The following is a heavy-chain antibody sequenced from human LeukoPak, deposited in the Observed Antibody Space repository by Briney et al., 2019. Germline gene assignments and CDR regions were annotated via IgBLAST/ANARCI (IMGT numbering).Heavy chain of an antibody. Sequence: GGSLRLSCAASGFTFSSYEMNWVRQAPGKGLEWVSYISSSGSTIYYADSVKGRFTISRDNSKNTVYLQVSSLRAEDTAVYYCAKDLGWIQFGYWGQGTLVTVSS. V-gene: IGHV3-48*03. J-gene: IGHJ4*02. D-gene: IGHD5-18*01. CDR1: GFTFSSYE. CDR3: AKDLGWIQFGY. CDR2: ISSSGSTI.